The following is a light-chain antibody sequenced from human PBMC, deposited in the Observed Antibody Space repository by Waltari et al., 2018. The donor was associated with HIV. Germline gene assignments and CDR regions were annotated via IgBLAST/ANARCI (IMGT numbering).Light chain of an antibody. Sequence: AIRMTQSPSSFSASTGDRVTITCPANQGISSYLAWYQQKPGKAPKLLIYAASTLQSGVPSRFSGSGSGTDFTLTISCLQSEDFATYYCQQYYSYPWTFGQGTKVEIK. CDR1: QGISSY. V-gene: IGKV1-8*01. CDR3: QQYYSYPWT. CDR2: AAS. J-gene: IGKJ1*01.